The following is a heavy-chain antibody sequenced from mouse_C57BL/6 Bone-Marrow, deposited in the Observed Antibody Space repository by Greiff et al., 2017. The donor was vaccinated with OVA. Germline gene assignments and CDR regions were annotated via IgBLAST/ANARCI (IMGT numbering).Heavy chain of an antibody. CDR3: ARLGYGSSPWFAY. V-gene: IGHV1-81*01. D-gene: IGHD1-1*01. CDR2: IYPRSGNT. Sequence: QVQLQQSGAELARPGASVKLSCTASGYTFTSYGISWVKQRTGQGLEWIGEIYPRSGNTYYNEKFKGKATLTADKSSSTAYMELRSLTSEDSAVYFCARLGYGSSPWFAYWGQGTLVTVSA. CDR1: GYTFTSYG. J-gene: IGHJ3*01.